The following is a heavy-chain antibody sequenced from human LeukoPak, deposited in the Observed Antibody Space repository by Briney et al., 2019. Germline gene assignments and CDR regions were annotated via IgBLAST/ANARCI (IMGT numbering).Heavy chain of an antibody. CDR1: GFTLSSNF. CDR3: ATRGRSSSGHGFSLDC. V-gene: IGHV3-66*01. D-gene: IGHD6-6*01. J-gene: IGHJ4*02. Sequence: GGSLRLSCAASGFTLSSNFMNWVRHAPETGLEWVSLLYSGGATYYADSVKGRFTISRDNSKNTLYLQMNSLRAEDTAVYYCATRGRSSSGHGFSLDCWGQGTLVTVSS. CDR2: LYSGGAT.